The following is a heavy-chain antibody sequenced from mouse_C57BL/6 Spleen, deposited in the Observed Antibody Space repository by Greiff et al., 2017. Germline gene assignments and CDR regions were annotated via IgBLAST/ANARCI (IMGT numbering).Heavy chain of an antibody. J-gene: IGHJ3*01. CDR3: ARNDYGYDVGFAY. CDR2: IDPSDSYT. D-gene: IGHD2-2*01. V-gene: IGHV1-69*01. CDR1: GYTFTSYW. Sequence: QVQLQQPGAELVMPGASVKLSCKASGYTFTSYWMHWVKQRPGQGLEWIGEIDPSDSYTNYNQKFKGKSTLTVDKSSSTAYMQLSSLTSEDSAVYYGARNDYGYDVGFAYWGQGTLVTVSA.